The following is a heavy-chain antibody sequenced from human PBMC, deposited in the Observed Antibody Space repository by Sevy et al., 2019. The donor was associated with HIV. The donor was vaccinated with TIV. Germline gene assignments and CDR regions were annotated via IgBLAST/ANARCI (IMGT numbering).Heavy chain of an antibody. V-gene: IGHV3-30-3*01. J-gene: IGHJ4*01. Sequence: GGSLRLSCAASGFAFSTHAMHWVRQAPGKGLEWVAVISYEGTETFYAASVEGRFTIARDNSKNMLYLQINSLRPEDTAVYYCAGDGGNSVKWYPLYWGHGTLVTVSS. D-gene: IGHD2-2*01. CDR3: AGDGGNSVKWYPLY. CDR1: GFAFSTHA. CDR2: ISYEGTET.